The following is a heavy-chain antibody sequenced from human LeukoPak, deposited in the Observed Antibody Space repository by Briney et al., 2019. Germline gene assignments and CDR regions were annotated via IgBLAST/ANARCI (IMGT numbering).Heavy chain of an antibody. CDR2: INPNSGGT. D-gene: IGHD6-25*01. CDR1: GYTFTGYY. V-gene: IGHV1-2*04. Sequence: ASVKVSCKASGYTFTGYYMHWVRQAPGQGLEWMGWINPNSGGTNYAQRFQGWVTMTRDTSISTAYMELSRLRSDDTAVYYCARTGYSSGTDYGMDVWGQGTTVTVSS. J-gene: IGHJ6*02. CDR3: ARTGYSSGTDYGMDV.